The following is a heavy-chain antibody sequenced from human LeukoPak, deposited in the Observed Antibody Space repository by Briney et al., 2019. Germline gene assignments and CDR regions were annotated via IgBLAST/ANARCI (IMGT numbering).Heavy chain of an antibody. Sequence: GGSLRLSCAASGFSVSGKFMSWVRQAPGKGLEWVSIIHYDGKIRYAGSVGGRFTIYRDDSENTLFLQMNSLRVDDTAVYFCASGDGYLQPYWGQGTLVTVSS. CDR1: GFSVSGKF. CDR2: IHYDGKI. J-gene: IGHJ4*02. V-gene: IGHV3-53*01. CDR3: ASGDGYLQPY. D-gene: IGHD2-21*01.